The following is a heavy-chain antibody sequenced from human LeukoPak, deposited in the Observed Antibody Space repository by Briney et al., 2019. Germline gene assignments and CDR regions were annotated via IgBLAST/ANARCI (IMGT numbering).Heavy chain of an antibody. Sequence: PSETLSLTCTVSGGSISSYYWSWTRQPPGKGLEWIGYIYYSGSTNYNPSLKSRVTISVDTSKNQFSLKLSSVTAADTAVYYCARVDIVVVPGAMHFFYFDYWGQGTLVTVSS. D-gene: IGHD2-2*03. V-gene: IGHV4-59*01. J-gene: IGHJ4*02. CDR2: IYYSGST. CDR3: ARVDIVVVPGAMHFFYFDY. CDR1: GGSISSYY.